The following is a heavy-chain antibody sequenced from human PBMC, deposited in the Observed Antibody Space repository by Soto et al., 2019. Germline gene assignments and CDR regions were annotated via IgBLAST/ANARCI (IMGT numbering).Heavy chain of an antibody. CDR2: IRTRGGAT. CDR1: GFMFHRYA. Sequence: EVQLLESGGGLVQPGGSLRLSCAGSGFMFHRYAMSWVRQAPGKGLEWVSEIRTRGGATSYADSVKGRFTVSRDNSKNTRYLQMSSLRAEDTAVYYCAKTGDDFWSGFTDMYDFDSWGQVTLVTVSS. CDR3: AKTGDDFWSGFTDMYDFDS. V-gene: IGHV3-23*01. D-gene: IGHD3-3*01. J-gene: IGHJ4*02.